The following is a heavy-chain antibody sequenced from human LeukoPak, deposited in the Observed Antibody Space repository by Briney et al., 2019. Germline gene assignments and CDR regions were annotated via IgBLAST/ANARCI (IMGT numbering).Heavy chain of an antibody. CDR2: ISYDGSNK. D-gene: IGHD3-22*01. CDR1: GFSFSSYA. Sequence: GGSLRLSCAASGFSFSSYAMHWVRQAPGKGLEWVAVISYDGSNKYYADSVKGRFTISRDNSKNTLYLQMNSLRAEDTAVYYCARDGDYYDSSGYYYYFDYWGQGPLVTVSS. V-gene: IGHV3-30-3*01. CDR3: ARDGDYYDSSGYYYYFDY. J-gene: IGHJ4*02.